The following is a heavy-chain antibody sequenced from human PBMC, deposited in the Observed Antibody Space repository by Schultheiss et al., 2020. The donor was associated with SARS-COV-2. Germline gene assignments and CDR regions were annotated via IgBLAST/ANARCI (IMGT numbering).Heavy chain of an antibody. V-gene: IGHV4-39*07. J-gene: IGHJ4*02. Sequence: SETLSLTCTVSGGSISSYYWSWIRQPPGKGLEWIGSIYYSGSTYYNPSLKSRVTISVDTSKNQFSLKLSSVTAADTAVYYCARGGGVIAADYWGQGTLVTVSS. CDR2: IYYSGST. D-gene: IGHD6-25*01. CDR3: ARGGGVIAADY. CDR1: GGSISSYY.